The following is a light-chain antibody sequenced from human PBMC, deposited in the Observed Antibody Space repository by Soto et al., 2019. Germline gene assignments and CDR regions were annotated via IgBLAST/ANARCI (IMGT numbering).Light chain of an antibody. V-gene: IGLV2-11*01. CDR1: SSDVGGYNY. J-gene: IGLJ1*01. CDR2: DVS. Sequence: QSALTQPRSVSGSPGQSVTISCAGTSSDVGGYNYVSWYQQHPGKAPKLMIYDVSKRPSGVPDRFSGSKSGNTASLTISGLQAEDEADYYCCSYAGRYTYIFGTGTKGHRP. CDR3: CSYAGRYTYI.